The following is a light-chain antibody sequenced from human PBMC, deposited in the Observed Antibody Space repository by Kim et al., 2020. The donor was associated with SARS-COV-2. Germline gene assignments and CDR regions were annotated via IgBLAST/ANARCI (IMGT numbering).Light chain of an antibody. CDR3: QQYNDWPWT. Sequence: EIVMTQSPATLSVSPGERVTLSCRASQSISSNLGWYQQKPGKAPRLLIYGASTRATGIPARFSGSGSGTEFTLTISSLQSEDFAVYCCQQYNDWPWTFGQGTKVEIK. CDR2: GAS. CDR1: QSISSN. V-gene: IGKV3-15*01. J-gene: IGKJ1*01.